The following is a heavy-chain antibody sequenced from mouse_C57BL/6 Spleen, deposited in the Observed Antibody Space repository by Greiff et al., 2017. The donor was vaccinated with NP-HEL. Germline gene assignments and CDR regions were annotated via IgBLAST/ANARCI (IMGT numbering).Heavy chain of an antibody. Sequence: EVKLMESGGGLVKPGGSLKLSCAASGFTFSDYGMHWVRQAPEKGLEWVAYISSGSSTIYYADTVKGRFTISRDNAKNTLFLQMTSLRSEDTAMYYCARSGYGSSSYYAMDYWGQGTSVTVSS. D-gene: IGHD1-1*01. CDR2: ISSGSSTI. V-gene: IGHV5-17*01. J-gene: IGHJ4*01. CDR3: ARSGYGSSSYYAMDY. CDR1: GFTFSDYG.